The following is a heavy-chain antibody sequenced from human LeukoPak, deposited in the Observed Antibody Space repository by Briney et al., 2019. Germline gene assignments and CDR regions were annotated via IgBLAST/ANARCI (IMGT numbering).Heavy chain of an antibody. D-gene: IGHD2-2*01. V-gene: IGHV3-21*01. CDR3: ARGGGYCSSTSCPLYYFDY. J-gene: IGHJ4*02. Sequence: PGGSLRLSCAASGFTFSSYSMNWVRQAPGKGLEWVSSISSSSSYIYYADSVKGRFTISRDNAKNSLYLQMNSLRAEDTAVYYYARGGGYCSSTSCPLYYFDYWGQGTLVTVSS. CDR1: GFTFSSYS. CDR2: ISSSSSYI.